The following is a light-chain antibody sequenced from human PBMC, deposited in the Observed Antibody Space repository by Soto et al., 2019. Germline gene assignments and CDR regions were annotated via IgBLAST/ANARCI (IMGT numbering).Light chain of an antibody. Sequence: PGERATLSCRASQSVGNNYVAWYQQKPGQAPRLLIHDASSRATGIPDRFSGSGFGTDFTLTISRLELEDFAVYFCQQCATSPLTFGQGTRVDIK. J-gene: IGKJ1*01. CDR1: QSVGNNY. V-gene: IGKV3-20*01. CDR3: QQCATSPLT. CDR2: DAS.